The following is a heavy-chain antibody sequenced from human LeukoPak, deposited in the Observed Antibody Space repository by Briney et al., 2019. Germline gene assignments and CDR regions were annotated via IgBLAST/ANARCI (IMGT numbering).Heavy chain of an antibody. CDR2: SNINTGNP. CDR1: GYTFTSYA. CDR3: ARDHCTNGVCYPDY. V-gene: IGHV7-4-1*02. Sequence: ASVKVSCKASGYTFTSYAMNWVRQAPGQGLEWMGWSNINTGNPTYAQGFTGRFVFSLDTSVSTAYLQISSLKAEDTAVYYCARDHCTNGVCYPDYWGQGTLVTVSS. J-gene: IGHJ4*02. D-gene: IGHD2-8*01.